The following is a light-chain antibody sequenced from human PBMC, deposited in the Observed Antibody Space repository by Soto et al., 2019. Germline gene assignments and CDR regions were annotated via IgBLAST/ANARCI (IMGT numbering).Light chain of an antibody. V-gene: IGKV3-15*01. CDR1: QGVSSN. Sequence: EIVMTQSPATLSVSPGERASLSCRASQGVSSNLAWYQQKPGQAPRLLIFGASTRATGIPARFSGSGSGTVFALTISSLQSEDFAVYYCQQYHNWRTFGQGTKVDIK. J-gene: IGKJ1*01. CDR2: GAS. CDR3: QQYHNWRT.